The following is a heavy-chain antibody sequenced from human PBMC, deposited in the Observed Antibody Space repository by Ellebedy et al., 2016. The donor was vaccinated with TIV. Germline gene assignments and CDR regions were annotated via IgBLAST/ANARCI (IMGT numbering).Heavy chain of an antibody. V-gene: IGHV3-30*02. CDR1: GFTFSNYG. CDR2: IRYDGNNK. Sequence: GESLKISCAASGFTFSNYGMHLVRQAPGKGLQWVAFIRYDGNNKYYADRVKGRFTIYRDNSKNTLYLQMNSLRAEDTAVFYCAGVTPSVDYWGQGTLVTVSS. D-gene: IGHD2-21*02. CDR3: AGVTPSVDY. J-gene: IGHJ4*02.